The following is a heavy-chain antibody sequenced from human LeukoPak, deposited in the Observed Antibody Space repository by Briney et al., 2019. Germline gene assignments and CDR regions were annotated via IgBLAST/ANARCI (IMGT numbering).Heavy chain of an antibody. D-gene: IGHD5-18*01. CDR3: AKAAGRGYNYGDYFDY. CDR1: GYTFTGYY. V-gene: IGHV1-2*02. Sequence: ASVKVSCKASGYTFTGYYMYWVRQAPGQGLEWMGWINPNSGDTNYAQKFQGRVTMSRDTSITTAYMELSRLRSDDTAVYYCAKAAGRGYNYGDYFDYWGQGTLVTVSS. CDR2: INPNSGDT. J-gene: IGHJ4*02.